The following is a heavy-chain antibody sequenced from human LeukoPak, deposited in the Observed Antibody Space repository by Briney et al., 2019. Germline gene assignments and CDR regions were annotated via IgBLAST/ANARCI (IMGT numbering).Heavy chain of an antibody. V-gene: IGHV3-21*01. Sequence: IPGGSLRPSCAASGFTFSSYSLIWVRQAPGKGLEWVSSISSDSSYFYYADSVRGRFTISRNNAKKSLYLQMNSLRAEDTAVYYCARAGETYNWNPVNFDFWGRGTLVTVSS. CDR1: GFTFSSYS. D-gene: IGHD1-20*01. J-gene: IGHJ4*02. CDR3: ARAGETYNWNPVNFDF. CDR2: ISSDSSYF.